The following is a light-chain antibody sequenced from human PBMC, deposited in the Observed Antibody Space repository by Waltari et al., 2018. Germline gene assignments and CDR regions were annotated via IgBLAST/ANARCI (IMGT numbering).Light chain of an antibody. CDR3: QQFNSYPLT. J-gene: IGKJ3*01. CDR1: QGISSA. V-gene: IGKV1-13*02. Sequence: AIQLTQSPSSLSASVGDRVTITCRASQGISSALAWYQQKPGKAPKLLIYDASSLESVVPSRFSGSGSGTDFTLTISSLQPEDFATYYCQQFNSYPLTFGPGTKVDIK. CDR2: DAS.